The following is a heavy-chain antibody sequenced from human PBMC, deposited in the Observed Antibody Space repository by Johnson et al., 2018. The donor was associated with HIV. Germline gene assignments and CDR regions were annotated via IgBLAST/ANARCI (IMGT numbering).Heavy chain of an antibody. CDR3: ARERRLGGAFDI. V-gene: IGHV3-74*01. D-gene: IGHD3-16*01. Sequence: VQLVESGGGLVKPGGSVRLSCAVSGFTFTDAWMSWVRQAPGKGLEWVSRINSDGSSSAYADSVKGRFTISRDGAKNTLYLQMNSLRAEDTAVYYCARERRLGGAFDIWGQGTMVTVSS. J-gene: IGHJ3*02. CDR2: INSDGSSS. CDR1: GFTFTDAW.